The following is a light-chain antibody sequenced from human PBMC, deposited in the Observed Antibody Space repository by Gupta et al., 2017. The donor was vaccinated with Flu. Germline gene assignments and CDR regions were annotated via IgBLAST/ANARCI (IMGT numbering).Light chain of an antibody. V-gene: IGKV1-39*01. CDR1: QPIRNY. CDR3: QQTARAPLT. CDR2: GAS. Sequence: DIQMTPSPSSLSASVGDRLTITCRASQPIRNYLNWYQQRQGKPPRLLIYGASTLHSGVPARFGGSGYGTDFTLTITGLQPEDFATYYCQQTARAPLTFGQGTKVEIK. J-gene: IGKJ1*01.